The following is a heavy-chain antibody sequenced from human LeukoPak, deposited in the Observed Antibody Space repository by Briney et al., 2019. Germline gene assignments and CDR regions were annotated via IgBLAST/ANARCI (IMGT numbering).Heavy chain of an antibody. CDR3: ARDRAKYYYGSGSDY. Sequence: GGSLRLSCAASGFTFSSYAMHWVRQAPGKGLEWVAIISYDGSNKYYADSVKGRFTISRDNSKNTLYLQMNILRAEDTAVYYCARDRAKYYYGSGSDYWGQGTLVTVSS. CDR1: GFTFSSYA. V-gene: IGHV3-30*04. D-gene: IGHD3-10*01. J-gene: IGHJ4*02. CDR2: ISYDGSNK.